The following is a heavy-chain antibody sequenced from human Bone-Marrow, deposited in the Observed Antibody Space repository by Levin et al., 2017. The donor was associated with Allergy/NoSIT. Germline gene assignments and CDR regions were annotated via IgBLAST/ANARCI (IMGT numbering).Heavy chain of an antibody. D-gene: IGHD2-15*01. Sequence: LSLPCAASGFTFSDYYMSWIRQAPGKGLEWVSYISSSSSYTNYADSVKGRFTISRDNAKNSLYLQMNSLRAEDTAVYYCARGTGYCSGGSCYSGRGFDYWGQGTLVTVSS. V-gene: IGHV3-11*05. CDR1: GFTFSDYY. J-gene: IGHJ4*02. CDR3: ARGTGYCSGGSCYSGRGFDY. CDR2: ISSSSSYT.